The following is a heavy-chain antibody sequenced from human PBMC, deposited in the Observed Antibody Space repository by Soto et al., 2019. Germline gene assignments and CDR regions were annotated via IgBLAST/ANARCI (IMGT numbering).Heavy chain of an antibody. CDR1: GFTFDDYG. Sequence: GGSLSLSCAASGFTFDDYGMSWVRQAPGKGLEWVSGINWNGGSTGYADSVKGRFTISRDNAKNSLYLQMNSLRAEDTALYYCARVKHIVVVPAAIGVRYFDYWGQGTLVTVSS. J-gene: IGHJ4*02. CDR3: ARVKHIVVVPAAIGVRYFDY. V-gene: IGHV3-20*04. D-gene: IGHD2-2*01. CDR2: INWNGGST.